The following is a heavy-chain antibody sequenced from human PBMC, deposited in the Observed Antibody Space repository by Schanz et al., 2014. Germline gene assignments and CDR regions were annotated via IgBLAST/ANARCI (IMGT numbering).Heavy chain of an antibody. Sequence: EEQLLESGGGLVKSGGSLRLSCATSGFIFSSYTMKWVRQAPGKGLEWVSSISSTSTYLYYADSVKGRFTISRDSARNSLYLQMSSLRAADTAVYYCARGTPFLCDYWGQGTLVTVSS. CDR2: ISSTSTYL. D-gene: IGHD3-16*01. CDR1: GFIFSSYT. CDR3: ARGTPFLCDY. J-gene: IGHJ4*02. V-gene: IGHV3-21*01.